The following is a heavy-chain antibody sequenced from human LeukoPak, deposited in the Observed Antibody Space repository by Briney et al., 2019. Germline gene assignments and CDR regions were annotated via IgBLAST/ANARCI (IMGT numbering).Heavy chain of an antibody. V-gene: IGHV1-2*02. CDR1: GYTFTGYY. D-gene: IGHD6-6*01. J-gene: IGHJ6*02. Sequence: GASVKVSCKASGYTFTGYYMHWVRQAPGQGLEWMGWINPNSGGTNYAQKFQGRVTMTKDTSVSTGYMELSRLTSDDTAVYYCARDHEELVEGEVDYYYGMDVWGQGTTVTVSS. CDR2: INPNSGGT. CDR3: ARDHEELVEGEVDYYYGMDV.